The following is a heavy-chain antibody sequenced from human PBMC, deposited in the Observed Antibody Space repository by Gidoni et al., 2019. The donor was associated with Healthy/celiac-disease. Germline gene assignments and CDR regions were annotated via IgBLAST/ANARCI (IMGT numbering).Heavy chain of an antibody. Sequence: EVQLVASGGGLVKPGGSLRLSCAASGFTFSSYSMNWVRQAPGKGLEWVSSISSSSSYIYYADSVTGRFTISRDNAKNSLYLQMNSLRAEDTAVYYCAGNYDSSGYLLDYWGQGTLVTVSS. V-gene: IGHV3-21*01. CDR2: ISSSSSYI. CDR3: AGNYDSSGYLLDY. J-gene: IGHJ4*02. CDR1: GFTFSSYS. D-gene: IGHD3-22*01.